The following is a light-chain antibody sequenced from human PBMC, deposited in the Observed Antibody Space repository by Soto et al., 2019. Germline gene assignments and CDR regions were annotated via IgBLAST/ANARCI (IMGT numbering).Light chain of an antibody. J-gene: IGKJ4*01. CDR1: QSISSN. CDR2: GAS. CDR3: QQYHNWPLT. Sequence: EEVMTQSPATLSVSPGERATHSCRASQSISSNLAWYQQKPGQAPRLLIYGASTRATGIPARFSGSGSGTDFTLTISSLDSEDFAVYYCQQYHNWPLTFGGGTKVEIK. V-gene: IGKV3-15*01.